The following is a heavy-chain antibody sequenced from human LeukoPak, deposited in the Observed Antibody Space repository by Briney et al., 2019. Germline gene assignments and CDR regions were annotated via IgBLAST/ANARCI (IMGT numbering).Heavy chain of an antibody. J-gene: IGHJ5*02. CDR3: ARDKLPTMGITGVDP. CDR1: GGSFSGYY. V-gene: IGHV4-34*01. D-gene: IGHD1-20*01. CDR2: INHSGST. Sequence: SETLSLTCAVYGGSFSGYYWSWIRQPPGKGLEWIGEINHSGSTNYNPSLKSRVTISVDTSKNQFSLKLSSVTAADTAVYYCARDKLPTMGITGVDPWGQGTLVTVSS.